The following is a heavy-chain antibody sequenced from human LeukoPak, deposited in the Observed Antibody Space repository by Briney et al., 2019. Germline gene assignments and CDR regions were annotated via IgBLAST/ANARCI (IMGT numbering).Heavy chain of an antibody. Sequence: SETPSLTCDVSGHSIRSGSYWGWIWQPPGKGLEWIGSIYHSGNTCYNSSLKSRLIISVDTSKNQISLKLSSVAAADTAIYYCARGRGGSGDRVIFDIWGQGTLV. CDR3: ARGRGGSGDRVIFDI. CDR1: GHSIRSGSY. D-gene: IGHD1-26*01. CDR2: IYHSGNT. V-gene: IGHV4-38-2*01. J-gene: IGHJ4*02.